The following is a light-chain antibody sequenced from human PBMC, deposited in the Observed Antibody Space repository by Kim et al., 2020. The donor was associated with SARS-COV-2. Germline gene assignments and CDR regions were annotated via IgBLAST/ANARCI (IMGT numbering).Light chain of an antibody. J-gene: IGKJ1*01. Sequence: EIVLTQSPGTLSLSPGERATLSCRASQTIDSPSSLAWYQQNPGQAPRLLIYGASSRATGIPDRFSGSGSGTDFTLTISRLEPEDFAVYYCQLSGYSPTTFGQGTKVDIK. CDR1: QTIDSPS. CDR3: QLSGYSPTT. CDR2: GAS. V-gene: IGKV3-20*01.